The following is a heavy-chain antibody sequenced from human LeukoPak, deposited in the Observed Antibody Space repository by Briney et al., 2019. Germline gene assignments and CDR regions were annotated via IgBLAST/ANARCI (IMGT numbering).Heavy chain of an antibody. V-gene: IGHV3-30*18. J-gene: IGHJ4*02. CDR3: AKDLGAIVGAPTPYFDY. CDR2: ISYDGSNK. D-gene: IGHD1-26*01. Sequence: HPGRSLRLSCAASGFTFSSYGMHWVRQAPGKGLEWVAVISYDGSNKYYADSVKGRFTISRDNSKNTLYLQMNSLRAEDTAVYYCAKDLGAIVGAPTPYFDYWGQGTLVTVSS. CDR1: GFTFSSYG.